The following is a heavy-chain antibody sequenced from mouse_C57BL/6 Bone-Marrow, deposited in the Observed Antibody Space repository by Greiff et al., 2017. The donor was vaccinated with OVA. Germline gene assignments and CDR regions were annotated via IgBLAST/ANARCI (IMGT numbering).Heavy chain of an antibody. CDR3: TTDARWFAY. CDR1: GFNIKDDY. J-gene: IGHJ3*01. V-gene: IGHV14-4*01. Sequence: DVKLQESGAELVRPGASVKLSCTASGFNIKDDYMHWVKQRPEQGLEWIGWIDPENGDTEYASKFQGKATITADTSSNTAYLQLSSLTSEDTAVYYCTTDARWFAYWGQGTLVTVSA. CDR2: IDPENGDT.